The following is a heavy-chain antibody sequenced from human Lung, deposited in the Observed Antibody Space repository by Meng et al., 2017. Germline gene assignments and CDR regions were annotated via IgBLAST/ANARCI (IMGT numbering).Heavy chain of an antibody. CDR1: GGSISSSNW. V-gene: IGHV4-4*02. D-gene: IGHD2-2*01. J-gene: IGHJ4*02. Sequence: GRALGKPWETLSLPCGLSGGSISSSNWWRWVRQPPGKGLEWIGEIYHSGGTKYNPSLKSRVTISVDKSKNQFSLKLSSVTAADTAVYYCARGLGEAVVPRTMFDYWGQGTLVTVSS. CDR2: IYHSGGT. CDR3: ARGLGEAVVPRTMFDY.